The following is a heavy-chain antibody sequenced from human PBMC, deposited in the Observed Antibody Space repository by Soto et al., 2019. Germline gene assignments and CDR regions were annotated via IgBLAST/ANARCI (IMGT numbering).Heavy chain of an antibody. D-gene: IGHD5-12*01. J-gene: IGHJ5*02. CDR2: INSDGSKT. CDR1: GFIFSTFW. Sequence: EVQLVESGGTLVQPGGSLRLSCAASGFIFSTFWMHWVRQAPGKGLEWVSRINSDGSKTTYADSVKGRFTISRDNAKNTVYLQMNSLRGEDTAVYYCATVATNSYNWLDPWARELWSPSPQ. CDR3: ATVATNSYNWLDP. V-gene: IGHV3-74*01.